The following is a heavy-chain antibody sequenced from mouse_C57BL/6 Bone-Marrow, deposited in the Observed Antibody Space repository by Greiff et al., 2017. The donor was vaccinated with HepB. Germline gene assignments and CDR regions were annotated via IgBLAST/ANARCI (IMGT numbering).Heavy chain of an antibody. J-gene: IGHJ3*01. V-gene: IGHV5-4*01. Sequence: EVQGVESGGGLVKPGGSLKLSCAASGFTFSIYAMSWVRQTPEKRLEWVATISDGGSYTYYPDNVKGRFTISRDNAKNNLYLQMSHLKSEDTAMYYCARGDYYGSSPFDYWGQGTLVTVSA. CDR3: ARGDYYGSSPFDY. CDR1: GFTFSIYA. CDR2: ISDGGSYT. D-gene: IGHD1-1*01.